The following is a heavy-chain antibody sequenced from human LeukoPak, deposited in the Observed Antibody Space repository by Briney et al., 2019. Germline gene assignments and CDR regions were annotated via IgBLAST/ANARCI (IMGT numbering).Heavy chain of an antibody. J-gene: IGHJ6*03. CDR1: GFTFSSYG. V-gene: IGHV3-23*01. CDR3: AKDELLDTTPIYYYYYMDV. D-gene: IGHD1-7*01. Sequence: PGGTLRLSCAGSGFTFSSYGMSWVRQAPGKGLEWVSVISGSGGIIYYADSVKGRFTISRDNSKNTLYLQMNSLRAEDTALYYCAKDELLDTTPIYYYYYMDVWGKGTTVTISS. CDR2: ISGSGGII.